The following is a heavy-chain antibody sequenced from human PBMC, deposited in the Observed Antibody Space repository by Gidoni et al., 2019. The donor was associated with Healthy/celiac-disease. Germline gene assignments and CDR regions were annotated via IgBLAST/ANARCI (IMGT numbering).Heavy chain of an antibody. V-gene: IGHV3-30-3*01. Sequence: QVQLVESGGGVVQPGRSLRLSCAASGFTFSSYAMHWVRQAPGKGLEWVAVISYDGSNKYYADSVKGRFTISRDNSKNTLYLQMNSLRAEDTAVYYCAREGSGSSYYYYYGMDVWGQGTTVTVSS. J-gene: IGHJ6*02. CDR2: ISYDGSNK. D-gene: IGHD1-26*01. CDR1: GFTFSSYA. CDR3: AREGSGSSYYYYYGMDV.